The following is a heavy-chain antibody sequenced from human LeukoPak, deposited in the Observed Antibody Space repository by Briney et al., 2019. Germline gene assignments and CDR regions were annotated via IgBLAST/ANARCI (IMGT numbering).Heavy chain of an antibody. J-gene: IGHJ6*02. CDR3: ARGVDYGLDV. Sequence: WGSLRLSCSASGFTFSSYAMSWVRQAPGKGLVWVSHVNFDGSSTSYADSVKGRFTISRDNARNTLYLQMNSLRVEDTAVYYCARGVDYGLDVWGQGTTVTVSS. D-gene: IGHD2-15*01. CDR2: VNFDGSST. V-gene: IGHV3-74*01. CDR1: GFTFSSYA.